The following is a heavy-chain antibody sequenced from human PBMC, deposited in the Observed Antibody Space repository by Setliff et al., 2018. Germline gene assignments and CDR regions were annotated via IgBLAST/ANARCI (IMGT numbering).Heavy chain of an antibody. CDR3: ASELVGAPRVDY. Sequence: TSETLSLTCTVSGGSISSGSYYWSWIRQPAGKGLGWIGHIYTSGSTNYNPSLKSRVTISVDTSKNQFSLKLSSVTAADTAVYYCASELVGAPRVDYWGQGTLVTVSS. D-gene: IGHD1-26*01. CDR1: GGSISSGSYY. V-gene: IGHV4-61*09. J-gene: IGHJ4*02. CDR2: IYTSGST.